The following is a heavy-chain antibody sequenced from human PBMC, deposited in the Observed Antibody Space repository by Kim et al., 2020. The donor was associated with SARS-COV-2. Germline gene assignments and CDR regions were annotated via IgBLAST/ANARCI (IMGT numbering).Heavy chain of an antibody. Sequence: YNDYALSVKSRISINPEPSKKQFSLQLNSVTPEDTALYYCARSIRGYFDYWGQGTLVTVSS. CDR2: YN. J-gene: IGHJ4*02. D-gene: IGHD6-6*01. V-gene: IGHV6-1*01. CDR3: ARSIRGYFDY.